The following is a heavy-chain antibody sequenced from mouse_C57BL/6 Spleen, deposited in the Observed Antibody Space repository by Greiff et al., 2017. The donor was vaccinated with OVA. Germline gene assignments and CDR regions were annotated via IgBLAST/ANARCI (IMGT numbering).Heavy chain of an antibody. D-gene: IGHD1-1*01. CDR1: GYTFTSYW. V-gene: IGHV1-69*01. J-gene: IGHJ4*01. CDR3: ARLSIYYGSIYAMDY. Sequence: QVQLQQPGAELVMPGASVKLSCKASGYTFTSYWMHWVKQRPGQGLEWIGEIDPSDSYTNYNQKFKGKSTLTVDKSSSTAYMQLSSLTSEDSAVYYCARLSIYYGSIYAMDYWGQGTSVTVSS. CDR2: IDPSDSYT.